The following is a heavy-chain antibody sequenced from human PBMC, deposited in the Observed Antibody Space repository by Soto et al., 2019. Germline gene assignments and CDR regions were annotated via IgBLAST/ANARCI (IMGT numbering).Heavy chain of an antibody. CDR1: GGSISSGGYY. J-gene: IGHJ5*02. CDR3: AREGGYSSTSGWFDP. Sequence: SETLSLTCTVSGGSISSGGYYWSWIRQHPGKGLEWVGYIYYSGSTYYNPSLKSRVTISVDTSKNQFSLKLSSVTAADTAVYYCAREGGYSSTSGWFDPWGQGTLVTVSS. V-gene: IGHV4-31*03. CDR2: IYYSGST. D-gene: IGHD6-13*01.